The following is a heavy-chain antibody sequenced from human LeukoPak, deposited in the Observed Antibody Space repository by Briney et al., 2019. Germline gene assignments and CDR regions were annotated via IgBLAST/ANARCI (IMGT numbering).Heavy chain of an antibody. V-gene: IGHV4-59*13. CDR2: IFYSGGT. CDR1: GGSMSGYY. J-gene: IGHJ4*02. CDR3: ARSFSSGSYRNYFDY. D-gene: IGHD1-26*01. Sequence: SETLSLTCSVSGGSMSGYYWSWIRQPPGKGLEWIGYIFYSGGTNYNPSLKSCVTISVDTSKSHFSLKLNSVTTADTAMYYCARSFSSGSYRNYFDYWGQGTLVTVSS.